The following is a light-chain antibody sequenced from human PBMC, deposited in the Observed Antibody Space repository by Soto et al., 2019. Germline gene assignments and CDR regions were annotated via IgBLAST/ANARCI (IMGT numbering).Light chain of an antibody. J-gene: IGLJ1*01. CDR3: RSYTTSITYV. CDR1: SNDVGAYNY. CDR2: EVS. Sequence: QSALTQPASVSGSPGQSITISCTGTSNDVGAYNYVSWYQQHLGKAPKLMIYEVSNRPSGISNRFSGSKSGNTASLTISGLQAEDEADYYCRSYTTSITYVFGTGTKLTVL. V-gene: IGLV2-14*01.